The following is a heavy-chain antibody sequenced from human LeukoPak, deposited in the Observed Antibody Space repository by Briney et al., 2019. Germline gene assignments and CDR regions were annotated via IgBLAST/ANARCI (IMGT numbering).Heavy chain of an antibody. CDR3: ARVMIVVVIFPPYGMDV. CDR1: GFTFDDYA. V-gene: IGHV3-7*01. Sequence: PGGSLRPSCAASGFTFDDYAMHWVRQAPGKGLEWVANIKQDGSEKYYVDSVKGRFTISRDNAKNSLYLQMNSLRAEDTAVYYCARVMIVVVIFPPYGMDVWGQGTTVTVSS. D-gene: IGHD3-22*01. CDR2: IKQDGSEK. J-gene: IGHJ6*02.